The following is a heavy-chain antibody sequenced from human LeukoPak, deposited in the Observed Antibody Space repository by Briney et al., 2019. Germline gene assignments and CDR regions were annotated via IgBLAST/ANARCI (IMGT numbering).Heavy chain of an antibody. CDR1: GGSISSSSYY. D-gene: IGHD6-19*01. V-gene: IGHV4-39*07. CDR2: IYTSGST. Sequence: PSETLSLTCTVSGGSISSSSYYWGWIRQPPGKGLEWIGRIYTSGSTNYNPSLKSRVTMSVDTSKNQFSLKLSSVTAADTAVYYCARDPRGAVPGFGFDYWGQGTLVTVSS. CDR3: ARDPRGAVPGFGFDY. J-gene: IGHJ4*02.